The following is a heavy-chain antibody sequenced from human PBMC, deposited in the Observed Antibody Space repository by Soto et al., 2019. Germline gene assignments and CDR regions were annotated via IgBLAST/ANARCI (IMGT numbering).Heavy chain of an antibody. V-gene: IGHV4-59*01. CDR1: GGSISSYY. Sequence: SETLSLTCAVSGGSISSYYWNWVRQPPGKGLEWIGFIYYTGSTKYNPSLKSRVTISVDRSKNQFSLKLSSVSAADTAVYYCARDRDYYDSGSYVAVWGQGTTVTFSS. J-gene: IGHJ6*02. CDR2: IYYTGST. D-gene: IGHD3-10*01. CDR3: ARDRDYYDSGSYVAV.